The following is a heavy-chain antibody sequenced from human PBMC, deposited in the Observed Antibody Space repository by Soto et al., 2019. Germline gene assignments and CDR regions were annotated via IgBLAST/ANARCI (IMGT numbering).Heavy chain of an antibody. CDR3: ARGRYCLTGRCFPNWFDS. J-gene: IGHJ5*01. CDR2: IYKSATT. CDR1: GDSISTVDNF. D-gene: IGHD2-15*01. Sequence: QVQLLESGPGLVKPSQTLSLTCSVSGDSISTVDNFWAWIRQPPGQALEYIGYIYKSATTYYNPSFESRVAISLDTSKSQFSLNVTSVTAADTAVYFCARGRYCLTGRCFPNWFDSWGQGTLVTVSS. V-gene: IGHV4-30-4*01.